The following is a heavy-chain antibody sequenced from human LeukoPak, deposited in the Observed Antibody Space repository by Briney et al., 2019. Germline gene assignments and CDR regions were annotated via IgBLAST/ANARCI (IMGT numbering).Heavy chain of an antibody. J-gene: IGHJ6*03. D-gene: IGHD6-13*01. Sequence: SSETLSLTCNVSGGSISSSTYFWGWIRQPPGKGLEWIGTIYHTGTTYYNPSLQSRVTISVDTSKNQFSLNLSSVTATDTAVYFCARHYTLVTAPGAYYMDVWGKGTTVTVSS. V-gene: IGHV4-39*01. CDR1: GGSISSSTYF. CDR2: IYHTGTT. CDR3: ARHYTLVTAPGAYYMDV.